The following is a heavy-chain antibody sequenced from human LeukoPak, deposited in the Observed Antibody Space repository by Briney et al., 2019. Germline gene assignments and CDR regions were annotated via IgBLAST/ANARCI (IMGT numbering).Heavy chain of an antibody. V-gene: IGHV4-39*01. CDR1: GGSISSNSYY. D-gene: IGHD3-10*02. J-gene: IGHJ5*02. CDR2: IHYNGAT. Sequence: PSETLSLTCAVSGGSISSNSYYWGWIRQPPGKGLEWIAIIHYNGATYYNPSLRSRVLISADTSKNQFSLTLNSVAAADTAVYYCARHMLGAYNWFDPWGQGTLVTVSS. CDR3: ARHMLGAYNWFDP.